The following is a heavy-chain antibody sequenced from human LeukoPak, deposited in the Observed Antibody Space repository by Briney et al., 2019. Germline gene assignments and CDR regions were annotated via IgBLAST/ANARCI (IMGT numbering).Heavy chain of an antibody. J-gene: IGHJ5*02. CDR1: GYTFTDYD. V-gene: IGHV1-2*02. CDR3: ARDRGPTVRFDP. CDR2: INPNNGGT. Sequence: ASVKVSCKASGYTFTDYDMHWVRQAPGQGLEWMGWINPNNGGTNYAQTFQGRVTMTRDTSISTAYMELSRLRTAVPAVYYCARDRGPTVRFDPWGQGPLVTVSS. D-gene: IGHD3-16*01.